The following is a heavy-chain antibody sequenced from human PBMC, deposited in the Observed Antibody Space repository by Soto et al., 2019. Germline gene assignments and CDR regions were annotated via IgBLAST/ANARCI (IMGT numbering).Heavy chain of an antibody. J-gene: IGHJ4*02. CDR1: GFTFSSYS. V-gene: IGHV3-48*01. D-gene: IGHD3-16*02. CDR3: ARVPIWGSYRYPSDY. Sequence: EVQLVESGGGLVQPGGSMRLSCAASGFTFSSYSMNWVRQAPGKGLEWVSYISSSSSTIYYADSVKGRFTISRDNAKNSLYLQMNSLRAEDTAVYYSARVPIWGSYRYPSDYWGQGTLVTVSS. CDR2: ISSSSSTI.